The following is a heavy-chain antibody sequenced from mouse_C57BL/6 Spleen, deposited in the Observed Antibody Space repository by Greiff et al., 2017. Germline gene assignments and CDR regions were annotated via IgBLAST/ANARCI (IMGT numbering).Heavy chain of an antibody. CDR3: ARRGGSSLYYAMDY. D-gene: IGHD1-1*01. Sequence: EVQLQQSGGGLVKPGGSLKLSCAASGFTFSDYGMHWVRQAPEKGLEWVAYISSGSSTIYYADTVKGRFTISRDNAKNTLFLQMTSLRSEDTAMYYCARRGGSSLYYAMDYWGQGTSVTVSS. CDR1: GFTFSDYG. J-gene: IGHJ4*01. V-gene: IGHV5-17*01. CDR2: ISSGSSTI.